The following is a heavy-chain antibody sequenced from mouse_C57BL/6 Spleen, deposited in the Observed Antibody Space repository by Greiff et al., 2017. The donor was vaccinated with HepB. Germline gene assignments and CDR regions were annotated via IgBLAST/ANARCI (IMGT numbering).Heavy chain of an antibody. CDR3: AKNRAAQAFYFDY. D-gene: IGHD3-2*02. J-gene: IGHJ2*01. Sequence: QVQLQQSGPGLVQPSQSLSITCTVSGFSLTSYGVHWVRQSPGKGLEWLGVIWRGGSTDYNAAFMSRLSITKDNSKSQVFFKMNSLQADDTAIYYCAKNRAAQAFYFDYWGQGTTLTVSS. CDR2: IWRGGST. CDR1: GFSLTSYG. V-gene: IGHV2-5*01.